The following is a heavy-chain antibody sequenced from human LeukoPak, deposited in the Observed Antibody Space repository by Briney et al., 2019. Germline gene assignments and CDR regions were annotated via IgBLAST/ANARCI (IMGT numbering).Heavy chain of an antibody. Sequence: PGRSLRLSCAASGFTFSSYGMHWVCQAPGKGLEWVAVISYDGSNKYYADSVKGRFTISRDNSKNTLYLQMNSLRAEDTAVYYCAKESWLAEHFSYYFDYWGQGTLVTVSS. CDR3: AKESWLAEHFSYYFDY. D-gene: IGHD6-19*01. CDR2: ISYDGSNK. J-gene: IGHJ4*02. V-gene: IGHV3-30*18. CDR1: GFTFSSYG.